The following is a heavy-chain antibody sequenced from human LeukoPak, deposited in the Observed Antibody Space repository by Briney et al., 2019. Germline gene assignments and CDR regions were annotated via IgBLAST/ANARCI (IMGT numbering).Heavy chain of an antibody. J-gene: IGHJ6*03. D-gene: IGHD2-15*01. CDR1: GYTFTSYG. CDR3: ATYSSGGYYYYMDV. CDR2: INAYNGNT. V-gene: IGHV1-18*01. Sequence: GASVKVSCKASGYTFTSYGISWVRQAPGQGLEWMGWINAYNGNTKYAQKFQGRVTMTTDTSTSTAYMELRSLRSDDTAVYYCATYSSGGYYYYMDVWGKGTTVTVSS.